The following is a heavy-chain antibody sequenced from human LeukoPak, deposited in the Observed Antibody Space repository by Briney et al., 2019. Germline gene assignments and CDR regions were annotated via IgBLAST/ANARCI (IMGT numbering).Heavy chain of an antibody. D-gene: IGHD4-23*01. CDR3: AKNVVVTTPFYYFDY. V-gene: IGHV3-23*01. Sequence: GGSLRLSCAASGFTFSSCAMSWVRQAPGKGREWVSAISGSGGSTYYADSVKGRFTISRDNSKNTLYLQMNSLRAEDTAVYYCAKNVVVTTPFYYFDYWGQGTLVTVSS. J-gene: IGHJ4*02. CDR1: GFTFSSCA. CDR2: ISGSGGST.